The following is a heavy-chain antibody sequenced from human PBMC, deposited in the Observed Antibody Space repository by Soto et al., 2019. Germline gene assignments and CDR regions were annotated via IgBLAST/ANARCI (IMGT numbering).Heavy chain of an antibody. CDR1: GGSISSSNW. V-gene: IGHV4-4*02. CDR3: ASFSRGSVGSSDWFDP. J-gene: IGHJ5*02. D-gene: IGHD6-6*01. Sequence: KPSETLSLTCAVSGGSISSSNWCSWVRQPPGKGLEWIGEIYHSGSTNYNPSLKSRVTISVDKSKNQFSLKLSSVTAADTAVYYCASFSRGSVGSSDWFDPWGQGTLVTVSS. CDR2: IYHSGST.